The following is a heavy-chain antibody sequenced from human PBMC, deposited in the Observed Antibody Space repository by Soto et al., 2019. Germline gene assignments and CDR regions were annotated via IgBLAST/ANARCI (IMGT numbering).Heavy chain of an antibody. V-gene: IGHV4-34*01. CDR1: GGSFSGYY. CDR3: AGLGGFDWFRGY. J-gene: IGHJ4*02. Sequence: SETLSLTCAVYGGSFSGYYWSWIRQPPGKGLEWIGEINHSGSTNYNPSLKSRVTISVDTSKNQFSLKLSSVTAADTAVYYCAGLGGFDWFRGYWGQGTLVTVSS. D-gene: IGHD3-9*01. CDR2: INHSGST.